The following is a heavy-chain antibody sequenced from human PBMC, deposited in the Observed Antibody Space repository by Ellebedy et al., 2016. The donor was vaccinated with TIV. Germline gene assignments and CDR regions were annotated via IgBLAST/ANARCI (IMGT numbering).Heavy chain of an antibody. CDR1: GLTVSHHY. V-gene: IGHV3-53*01. Sequence: GESLKISCAASGLTVSHHYMRWIRQAPGKGLEWVSLIYSCCDTYYSDSVKGRFTISRDNSKNTVYLQMNNLRVEDTAVYYCARDRHCIGGTCYSVWGQGTLGTVSS. J-gene: IGHJ4*02. CDR3: ARDRHCIGGTCYSV. D-gene: IGHD2-15*01. CDR2: IYSCCDT.